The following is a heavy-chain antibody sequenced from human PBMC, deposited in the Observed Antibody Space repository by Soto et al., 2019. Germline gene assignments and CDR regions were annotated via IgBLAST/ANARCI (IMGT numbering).Heavy chain of an antibody. V-gene: IGHV3-30*18. D-gene: IGHD6-13*01. J-gene: IGHJ6*02. CDR3: AKDSSYSSSWSLGMDV. Sequence: ESGGGVVQPGRSLRLSCAASGFTFSSYGMHWVRQAPGKGLEWVAVISYDGSNKYYADSVKGRFTISRDNSKNTLYLQMNSLRAEDTAVYYCAKDSSYSSSWSLGMDVWGQGTTVTVSS. CDR1: GFTFSSYG. CDR2: ISYDGSNK.